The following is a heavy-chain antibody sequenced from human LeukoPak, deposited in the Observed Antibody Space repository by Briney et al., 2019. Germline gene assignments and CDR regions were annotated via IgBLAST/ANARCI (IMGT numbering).Heavy chain of an antibody. Sequence: PGGSLRLSCTVSGFTVSSNSMSWVRQAPGKGLEWVGRIKSKTDGGTTDYAAPVKGRFTISRDDSKNTLYLQMNSLKTEDTAVYYCTTDFPAFDIWGQGTMVTVSS. V-gene: IGHV3-15*01. J-gene: IGHJ3*02. CDR2: IKSKTDGGTT. CDR3: TTDFPAFDI. CDR1: GFTVSSNS.